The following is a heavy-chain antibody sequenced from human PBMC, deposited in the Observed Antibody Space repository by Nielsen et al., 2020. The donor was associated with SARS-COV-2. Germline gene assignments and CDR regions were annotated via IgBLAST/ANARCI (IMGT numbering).Heavy chain of an antibody. D-gene: IGHD6-13*01. CDR1: GFTFSSYW. V-gene: IGHV3-7*01. CDR2: IKQDGSEK. CDR3: ASGGIAAAGTLSR. J-gene: IGHJ4*02. Sequence: GESLKISCAASGFTFSSYWMSWVRQAPGKGLEWVANIKQDGSEKYYVDSVKGRFTISRDNAKNSLYLQMNSLRAEDTAVYYCASGGIAAAGTLSRWGQGTLVTVSS.